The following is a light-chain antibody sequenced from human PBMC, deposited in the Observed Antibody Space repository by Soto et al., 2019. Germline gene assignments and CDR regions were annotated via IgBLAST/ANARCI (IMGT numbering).Light chain of an antibody. V-gene: IGKV1-5*01. CDR1: QNIGHW. CDR3: QRYNPSSPYT. Sequence: DIQMTQSPSTLSAFVGDRVTITCRASQNIGHWLAWYQQIPGKAPKLLIYDASTLESGVPSRFSGSGSGTEFTLTISSRQPDDFATSYCQRYNPSSPYTFGQGTKLEI. J-gene: IGKJ2*01. CDR2: DAS.